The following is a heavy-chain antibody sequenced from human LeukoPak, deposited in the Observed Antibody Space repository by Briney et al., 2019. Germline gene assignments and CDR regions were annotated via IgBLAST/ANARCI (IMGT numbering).Heavy chain of an antibody. Sequence: PSETLSLTCTVSGGTISSGGYYWRWIRQHPGKGLEWIGYIYYSGSTYYNPSLKSRVTISVDTSKNQFSLKLSSVTAADTAVYYCAREPGRDFWSGYRVNDAFDIWGQGTMVTVSS. CDR2: IYYSGST. CDR3: AREPGRDFWSGYRVNDAFDI. CDR1: GGTISSGGYY. V-gene: IGHV4-31*03. D-gene: IGHD3-3*01. J-gene: IGHJ3*02.